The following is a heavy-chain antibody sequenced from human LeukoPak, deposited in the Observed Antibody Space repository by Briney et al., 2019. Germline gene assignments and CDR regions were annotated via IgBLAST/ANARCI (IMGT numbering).Heavy chain of an antibody. J-gene: IGHJ4*02. V-gene: IGHV3-74*01. CDR2: INSDGSST. D-gene: IGHD6-13*01. Sequence: GGSLRLSCAASGFTFSSHWMYWVRQGPGKGLVWVSRINSDGSSTSYADSVKGRFTISRDNAKNTLYLQMNSLRAEDTAVYYCAKKRDHLSAAGFLNYWAQGTLVTVSS. CDR1: GFTFSSHW. CDR3: AKKRDHLSAAGFLNY.